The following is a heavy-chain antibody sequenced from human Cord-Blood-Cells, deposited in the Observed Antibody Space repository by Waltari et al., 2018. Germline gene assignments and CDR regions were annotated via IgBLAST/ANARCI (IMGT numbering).Heavy chain of an antibody. J-gene: IGHJ5*02. CDR2: IYHSGST. CDR3: ARGRFVEWLLYAYTWCDP. V-gene: IGHV4-38-2*02. Sequence: QVQLQESGPGLVKPSETLSLTCTVSGYSISSGYYWGWIRQPPGKGLAWIGSIYHSGSTYYSPSLKSRVTISVDTSKSQFSLKLSSVTAADTAVYYCARGRFVEWLLYAYTWCDPWGQGTLVTVSS. CDR1: GYSISSGYY. D-gene: IGHD3-3*01.